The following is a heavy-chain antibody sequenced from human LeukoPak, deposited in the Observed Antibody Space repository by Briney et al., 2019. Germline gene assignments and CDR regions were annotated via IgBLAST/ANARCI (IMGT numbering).Heavy chain of an antibody. CDR1: GFTFSTFA. CDR2: IFPSGGEI. Sequence: GGSLRLSYAASGFTFSTFAMIWVRQPPGKGLEWVSSIFPSGGEIHYADSVRGRFTISRDNSKSTLSLQMNSLRAEDTAIYYCATYRQVLLPFESWGQGTLVTVSS. V-gene: IGHV3-23*01. D-gene: IGHD2-8*02. CDR3: ATYRQVLLPFES. J-gene: IGHJ4*02.